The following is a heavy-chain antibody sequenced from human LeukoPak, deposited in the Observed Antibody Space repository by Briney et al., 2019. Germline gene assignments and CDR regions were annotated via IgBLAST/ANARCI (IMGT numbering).Heavy chain of an antibody. CDR3: VRHDGRGGATMGALDS. D-gene: IGHD5-12*01. V-gene: IGHV4-39*01. Sequence: SETLSLTCTVSAASFISSSHHWGWIRQSPGKGLEWIGTVYYGRTTYYNPSLDGRVTISLDTSANHFSLQLNSVTAADTAVYYCVRHDGRGGATMGALDSWGQGSLVTVSS. J-gene: IGHJ5*01. CDR2: VYYGRTT. CDR1: AASFISSSHH.